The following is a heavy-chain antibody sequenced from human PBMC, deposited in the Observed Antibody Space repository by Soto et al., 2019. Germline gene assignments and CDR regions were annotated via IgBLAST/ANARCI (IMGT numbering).Heavy chain of an antibody. CDR1: GFTVSSSNY. J-gene: IGHJ4*02. V-gene: IGHV3-53*01. CDR2: IYTGGTT. D-gene: IGHD5-12*01. Sequence: EVPLVESGGGLIQPGGSLRLSCVVSGFTVSSSNYMSWVRPAPGKGLEWVSVIYTGGTTYYADSVKGRFTISRDNSKNTLYLQMNSLRAEDTAVYYCHGYGYWGQGTLVTVSS. CDR3: HGYGY.